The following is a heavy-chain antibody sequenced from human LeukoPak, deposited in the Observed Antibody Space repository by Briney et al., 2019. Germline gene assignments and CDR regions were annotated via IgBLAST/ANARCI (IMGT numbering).Heavy chain of an antibody. J-gene: IGHJ4*02. D-gene: IGHD3-16*01. CDR3: ATGIAEGEYDS. Sequence: GGSLRLSCAASGSSITKYWMTWVRQAPGKGLEWVANINQDGTEENYVASVKGRFTISRDIPKSSVYLQMHSLRVEDTALYYCATGIAEGEYDSWGQGTLVTVSS. CDR1: GSSITKYW. CDR2: INQDGTEE. V-gene: IGHV3-7*01.